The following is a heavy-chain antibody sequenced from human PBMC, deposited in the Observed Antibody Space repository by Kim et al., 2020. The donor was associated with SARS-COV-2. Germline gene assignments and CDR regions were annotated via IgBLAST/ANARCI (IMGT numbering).Heavy chain of an antibody. J-gene: IGHJ6*02. Sequence: GGSLRLSCAASGFTFDDYTMHWVRQAPGKGLEWVSLISWDGGSTYYADSVKGRFTISRDNSKNSLYLQMNSLRTEDTALYYCAKDRYIGSGWLGTTDYYYGMDVWGQGTTVTVSS. CDR3: AKDRYIGSGWLGTTDYYYGMDV. V-gene: IGHV3-43*01. D-gene: IGHD6-19*01. CDR1: GFTFDDYT. CDR2: ISWDGGST.